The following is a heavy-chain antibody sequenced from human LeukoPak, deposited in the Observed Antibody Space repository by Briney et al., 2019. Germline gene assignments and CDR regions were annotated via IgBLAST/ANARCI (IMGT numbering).Heavy chain of an antibody. D-gene: IGHD2-2*01. CDR1: GGSFSGYY. Sequence: SETLSLTCAVSGGSFSGYYWSWVRQPPGKGLEWIGEINHSGSTTYNPSLKSRVTISVDTSKNQFSLKLSSVTAADTAVYYCARAPIVVVPAAGTGWFDPWGQGTLVTVSS. CDR2: INHSGST. V-gene: IGHV4-34*01. CDR3: ARAPIVVVPAAGTGWFDP. J-gene: IGHJ5*02.